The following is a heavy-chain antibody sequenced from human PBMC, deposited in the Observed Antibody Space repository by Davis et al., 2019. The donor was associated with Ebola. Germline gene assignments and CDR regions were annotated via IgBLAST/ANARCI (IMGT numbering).Heavy chain of an antibody. Sequence: SETLSLTCTVSGGSISTINTYWGWIRQPPGKGLEWIGSIYYSGSIYYSPSLKSRVTISFDTSKNQLSLKVTSVTAADTAVYYCAASLTGTLDYWGQGTLVTVSS. V-gene: IGHV4-39*07. J-gene: IGHJ4*02. CDR3: AASLTGTLDY. D-gene: IGHD1-20*01. CDR2: IYYSGSI. CDR1: GGSISTINTY.